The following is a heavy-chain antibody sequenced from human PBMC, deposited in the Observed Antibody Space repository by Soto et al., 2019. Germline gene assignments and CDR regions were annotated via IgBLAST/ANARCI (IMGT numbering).Heavy chain of an antibody. CDR1: GFTFINYA. V-gene: IGHV3-23*01. CDR3: VKKSVGTVTNPVSWSFDL. D-gene: IGHD4-17*01. CDR2: TSGGGDVA. Sequence: EVQLLESGGGLIQPGGSLRLSCTASGFTFINYAMNWVRQAPGKGLEWVSGTSGGGDVAFYADSVKGRFAISRDNSKNTLSLQMNSLRAEDTALYYCVKKSVGTVTNPVSWSFDLWGRGTLVTVSS. J-gene: IGHJ2*01.